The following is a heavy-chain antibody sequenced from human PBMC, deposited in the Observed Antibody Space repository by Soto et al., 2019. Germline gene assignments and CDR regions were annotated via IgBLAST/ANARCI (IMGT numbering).Heavy chain of an antibody. J-gene: IGHJ4*02. CDR2: ISSSGSTI. Sequence: PRLSCAASGFTFSSYEMNWVRQAPGKGLEWVSYISSSGSTIYYADSVKGRFTISRDNAKNSLYLQMNSLRAEDTAVYYCARAKYYFDYWGQGTLVTVSS. CDR1: GFTFSSYE. CDR3: ARAKYYFDY. V-gene: IGHV3-48*03.